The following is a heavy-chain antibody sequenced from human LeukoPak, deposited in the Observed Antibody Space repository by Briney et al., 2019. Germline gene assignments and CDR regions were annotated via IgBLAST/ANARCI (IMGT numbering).Heavy chain of an antibody. CDR3: AKSTIYGDSLNDY. CDR1: GFTFSSYA. J-gene: IGHJ4*02. D-gene: IGHD4-17*01. Sequence: GGSLRPSCAASGFTFSSYAMSWVRQAPGKGLEWVSAISGSGGSTYYADSVKGRFTISRDNSKNTLYLQMNSLRAEDTAVYYCAKSTIYGDSLNDYWGQGTLVTVSS. CDR2: ISGSGGST. V-gene: IGHV3-23*01.